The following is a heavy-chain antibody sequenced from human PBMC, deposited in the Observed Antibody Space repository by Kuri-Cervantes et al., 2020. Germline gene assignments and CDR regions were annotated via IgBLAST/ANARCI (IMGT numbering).Heavy chain of an antibody. CDR2: IRYDGSNK. CDR3: ARRGGISVGRWYFDL. CDR1: EFTFSTSA. V-gene: IGHV3-30*02. J-gene: IGHJ2*01. D-gene: IGHD3-16*01. Sequence: GESLKISCAASEFTFSTSAMHWVRQAPGKGLGWVAFIRYDGSNKYYADSVKGRFTISRDNARNLLFLQMNSLRADDTGIYYCARRGGISVGRWYFDLWGRGTLVTVSS.